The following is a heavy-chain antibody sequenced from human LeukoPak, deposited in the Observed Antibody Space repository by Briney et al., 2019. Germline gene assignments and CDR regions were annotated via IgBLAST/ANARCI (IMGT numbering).Heavy chain of an antibody. D-gene: IGHD6-19*01. V-gene: IGHV3-7*01. CDR3: ARGRIAVHEPYYFDY. CDR2: IKQDGSEK. CDR1: GFTFSSYW. Sequence: GGSLRLSCAASGFTFSSYWMSWVRQAPGKGLKWGANIKQDGSEKYYVDSVKGRFTISRDNAKNSLYLQMNSLRAEDTAVYYCARGRIAVHEPYYFDYWGQGTLVTVSS. J-gene: IGHJ4*02.